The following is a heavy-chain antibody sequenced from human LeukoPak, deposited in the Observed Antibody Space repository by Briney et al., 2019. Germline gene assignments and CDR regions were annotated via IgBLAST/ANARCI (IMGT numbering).Heavy chain of an antibody. J-gene: IGHJ4*02. CDR1: GYTLTELS. D-gene: IGHD2-21*02. CDR2: FDPEDGET. V-gene: IGHV1-24*01. CDR3: ASPAGYCGGDCYWVFDY. Sequence: AASVKVSCKVSGYTLTELSMHWVRQAPGKGLEWMGGFDPEDGETIYAQKFQGRVTMTEDTSTDTAYMELSSLRSEDTAAYYCASPAGYCGGDCYWVFDYWGQGTLVTVSS.